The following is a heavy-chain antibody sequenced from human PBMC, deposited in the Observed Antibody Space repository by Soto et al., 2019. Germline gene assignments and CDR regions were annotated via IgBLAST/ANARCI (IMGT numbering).Heavy chain of an antibody. CDR3: ARGSYYGDYDWFDP. J-gene: IGHJ5*02. V-gene: IGHV4-31*03. CDR2: IYYRGST. D-gene: IGHD4-17*01. CDR1: GGSIIGRGYC. Sequence: LQPLSLPRTVSGGSIIGRGYCWSLILQHGRKGLDLIGYIYYRGSTYYTPSLKSRVTIPVDTSKNQFSLKLSSVTAADTAVYYCARGSYYGDYDWFDPWGQGTLVTV.